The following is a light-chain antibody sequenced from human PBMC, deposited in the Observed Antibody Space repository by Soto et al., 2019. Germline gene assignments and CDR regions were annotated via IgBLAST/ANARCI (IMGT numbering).Light chain of an antibody. J-gene: IGKJ1*01. Sequence: DIVLTQSPGTLSLSPGERATLSCRTSQSVSSNYLAWYQQKPGQAPRLLIYGASTRATGIPDRFSGSGSGADFTLTISRLEPEDFAVYYCQQYGTSFWTFGQGTKVELK. CDR2: GAS. CDR1: QSVSSNY. V-gene: IGKV3-20*01. CDR3: QQYGTSFWT.